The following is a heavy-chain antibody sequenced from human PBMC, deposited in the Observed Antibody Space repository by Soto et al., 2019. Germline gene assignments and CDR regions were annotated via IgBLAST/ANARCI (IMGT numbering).Heavy chain of an antibody. J-gene: IGHJ6*02. Sequence: SETLSLACTVSGGSISSTDHYWGWIRQPPGKGLEWLGSIYYAGSTFHNPSLKRRATISVDTSRNQFSLRLSSVTASDTAVYYCARLVFHCLRGSCDDYNLYGLAVWGQGTTVTVSS. V-gene: IGHV4-39*01. CDR3: ARLVFHCLRGSCDDYNLYGLAV. D-gene: IGHD2-15*01. CDR2: IYYAGST. CDR1: GGSISSTDHY.